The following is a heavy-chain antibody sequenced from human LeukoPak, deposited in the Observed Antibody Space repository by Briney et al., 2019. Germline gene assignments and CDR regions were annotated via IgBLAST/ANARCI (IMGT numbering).Heavy chain of an antibody. V-gene: IGHV1-8*01. Sequence: ASVKVSCKASGYTFTSYDINWVRQATGQGLEWMGWMNPNSGNTGYAQKFQGRVTMTRNTSISTAYMELSSLRSEDTAVYYCARSREIPTDFDYWGQGTLVTVSS. D-gene: IGHD2-2*02. CDR1: GYTFTSYD. CDR2: MNPNSGNT. J-gene: IGHJ4*02. CDR3: ARSREIPTDFDY.